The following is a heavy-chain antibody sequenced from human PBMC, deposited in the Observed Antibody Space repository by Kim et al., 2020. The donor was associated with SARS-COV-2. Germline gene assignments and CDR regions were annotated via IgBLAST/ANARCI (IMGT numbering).Heavy chain of an antibody. J-gene: IGHJ4*02. CDR2: IYYSGST. Sequence: SETLSLTCTVSGGSISRSNYYWGWIRQPPGKGLEWIGTIYYSGSTYYNPSLKSRVTIFVDTSKNQFSLKLNSVTAADTAVYYCASILLWFGESKFDYWGQGTLVTVSS. V-gene: IGHV4-39*01. CDR1: GGSISRSNYY. CDR3: ASILLWFGESKFDY. D-gene: IGHD3-10*01.